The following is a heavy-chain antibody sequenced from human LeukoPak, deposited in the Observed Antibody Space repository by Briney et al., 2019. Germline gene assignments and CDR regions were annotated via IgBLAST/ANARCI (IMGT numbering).Heavy chain of an antibody. CDR1: GFTFDDYV. Sequence: GRSLRLSCAASGFTFDDYVMHWVRQAPGKGLEWVSGISWNSGNIGYADSVKGRFTISRDNAKNSLYLQMNSLRAEDTAWYYCAKGEGSMLVNWGQGTLVTVSS. CDR2: ISWNSGNI. V-gene: IGHV3-9*01. CDR3: AKGEGSMLVN. J-gene: IGHJ4*02. D-gene: IGHD2-8*01.